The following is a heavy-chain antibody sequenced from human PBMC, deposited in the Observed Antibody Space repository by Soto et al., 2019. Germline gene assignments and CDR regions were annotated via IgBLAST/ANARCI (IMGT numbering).Heavy chain of an antibody. CDR1: GGTMYSYY. J-gene: IGHJ5*02. CDR2: IYYTGST. D-gene: IGHD3-22*01. Sequence: PSESLYLASTVSGGTMYSYYWTWIRQHPGKGLEWIGYIYYTGSTTYNPSLRSRVAITLDTSKKQFSLRVTSVTAADTAVYYCARAWDHDDGSGYFRWFDPWGQGTLVTVSS. V-gene: IGHV4-59*01. CDR3: ARAWDHDDGSGYFRWFDP.